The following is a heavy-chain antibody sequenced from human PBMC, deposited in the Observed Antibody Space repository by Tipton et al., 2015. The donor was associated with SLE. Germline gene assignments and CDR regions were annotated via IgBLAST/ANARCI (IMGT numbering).Heavy chain of an antibody. CDR2: MFAGDSGDS. V-gene: IGHV4-39*07. CDR1: GDSVDFSLDF. CDR3: ARHCELASFDR. D-gene: IGHD1-7*01. J-gene: IGHJ4*02. Sequence: TLSLTCTVSGDSVDFSLDFWGWVRQPPGRGLQWIATMFAGDSGDSYYNPSLTSRVTISVDTSRSQFSLQVDSLTAADTAIYYCARHCELASFDRWGPGTLVTVSS.